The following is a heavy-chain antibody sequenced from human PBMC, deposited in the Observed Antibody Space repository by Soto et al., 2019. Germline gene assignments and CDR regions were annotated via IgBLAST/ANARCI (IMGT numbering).Heavy chain of an antibody. CDR1: GFTFSSYG. CDR2: IWYDGRNK. D-gene: IGHD3-22*01. CDR3: ARRQFDDSSVGFDY. Sequence: QVQLVESGGGVVQPGRSLRLSCAASGFTFSSYGMHWVRQAPGKGLEWVAVIWYDGRNKYYADSMKGRFTISRDNSKTTLYLQMNSLRAEDTALYYFARRQFDDSSVGFDYWGQGTLVTVSS. V-gene: IGHV3-33*01. J-gene: IGHJ4*02.